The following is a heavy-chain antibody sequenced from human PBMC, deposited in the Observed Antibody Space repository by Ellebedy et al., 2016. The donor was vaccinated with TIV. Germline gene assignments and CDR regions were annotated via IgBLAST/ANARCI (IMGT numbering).Heavy chain of an antibody. D-gene: IGHD1-26*01. CDR1: GFTFGSYS. CDR2: ISSSSRYSSTYT. J-gene: IGHJ5*02. Sequence: PGGSLRLSCAASGFTFGSYSMNWVRQAPGKGLEWVSSISSSSRYSSTYTYYADSVKGRFTISRDNAKNSLYLQMDSLRVEDTAVYYCARDSGSYSNWFDPWGQGTLVTVSS. V-gene: IGHV3-21*01. CDR3: ARDSGSYSNWFDP.